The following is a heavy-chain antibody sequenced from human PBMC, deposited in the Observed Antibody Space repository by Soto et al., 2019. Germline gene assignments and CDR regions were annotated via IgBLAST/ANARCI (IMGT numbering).Heavy chain of an antibody. D-gene: IGHD2-2*01. J-gene: IGHJ6*03. V-gene: IGHV4-39*01. Sequence: QLQLQESGPGLVKPSETLSLTCTVSGGSISSSSYYWGWIRQPPGKGLEWIGSIYYSGSTYYNPALKSRVTIAVDTSKNQFAMKLSSVTAADTAVYYCARHVVCSSTSCYYMDVWGQGTPVTVSS. CDR3: ARHVVCSSTSCYYMDV. CDR1: GGSISSSSYY. CDR2: IYYSGST.